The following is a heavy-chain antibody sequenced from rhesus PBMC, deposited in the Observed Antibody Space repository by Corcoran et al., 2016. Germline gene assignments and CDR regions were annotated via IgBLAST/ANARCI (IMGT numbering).Heavy chain of an antibody. CDR3: AREHDV. V-gene: IGHV4S9*01. CDR2: IYGGVGST. CDR1: GGFPSDSYF. J-gene: IGHJ5-1*01. Sequence: QVQLQESGPGLVKLSETLSLTCIVPGGFPSDSYFWNWVRQPPGKGLEWLGNIYGGVGSTFYNPSLKSRLTISKDTSKNQFFLKLNSVTAADTAFYFCAREHDVWGPGVLVTVSP.